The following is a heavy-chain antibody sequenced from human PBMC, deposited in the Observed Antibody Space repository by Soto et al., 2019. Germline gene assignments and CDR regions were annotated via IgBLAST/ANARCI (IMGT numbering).Heavy chain of an antibody. CDR2: ISWDGGST. CDR3: ARSGWDHYYYGMDV. D-gene: IGHD6-19*01. CDR1: GFTFDDYA. Sequence: EVQLVESGGDVVQPGGSLRLSCAASGFTFDDYAMHWVRQAPGKGLEWVSLISWDGGSTYYADSVKGRFTISRDNSKNSLYLQMNSLRAEDTALYYCARSGWDHYYYGMDVWGQGTTVTVSS. V-gene: IGHV3-43D*04. J-gene: IGHJ6*02.